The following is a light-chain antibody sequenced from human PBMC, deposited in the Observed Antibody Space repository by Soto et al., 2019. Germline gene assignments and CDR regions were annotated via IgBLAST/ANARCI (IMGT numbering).Light chain of an antibody. J-gene: IGLJ3*02. CDR2: EGS. CDR3: CSYASSSTWL. V-gene: IGLV2-23*01. CDR1: SSDVGSYNL. Sequence: QSVLTQPASVSGSPGQSITISCTGTSSDVGSYNLVSWYQQHPGKAPKLMIYEGSKRPSGVSNRFSGSKSGNTAYLTISGLQAEDAADYYCCSYASSSTWLFGGGTKLTVL.